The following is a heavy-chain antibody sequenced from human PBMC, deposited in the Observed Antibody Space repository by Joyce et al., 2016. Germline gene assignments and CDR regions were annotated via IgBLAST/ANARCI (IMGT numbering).Heavy chain of an antibody. Sequence: EVYLVESGGGLVQPGGSLRLSCAASGFSFRYFWMDGVRQARGKVLEWVAQINEDGSEKNYMDSLRGRFTISRDNAKNSVDLQINSLRVEDTAVYYCTRGSGTGWFDPWGQGTLVTVSS. CDR3: TRGSGTGWFDP. V-gene: IGHV3-7*03. D-gene: IGHD6-13*01. CDR2: INEDGSEK. CDR1: GFSFRYFW. J-gene: IGHJ5*02.